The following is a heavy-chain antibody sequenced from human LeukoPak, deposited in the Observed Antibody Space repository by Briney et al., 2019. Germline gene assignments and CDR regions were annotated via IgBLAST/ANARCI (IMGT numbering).Heavy chain of an antibody. CDR1: GGSISSYF. D-gene: IGHD1-1*01. V-gene: IGHV4-4*07. CDR2: IYISGST. Sequence: PSETLSLTCTVSGGSISSYFWNWIRQPAGKGLEWIGRIYISGSTIYNPSLKSRVTLSVDTSKNQVSLKLSSVTAADTAVYFCARVTGTTPFDFWGQGTLVTVSS. J-gene: IGHJ4*02. CDR3: ARVTGTTPFDF.